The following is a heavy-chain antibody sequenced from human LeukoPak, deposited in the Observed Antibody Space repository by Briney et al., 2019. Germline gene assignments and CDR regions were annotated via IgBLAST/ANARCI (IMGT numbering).Heavy chain of an antibody. J-gene: IGHJ4*02. CDR1: GFTFSSYA. D-gene: IGHD6-6*01. Sequence: GGSLRLSCAASGFTFSSYAMSWVRQAPGKGLELVSGISGSGASTYYADSVKGRFTISRDNSKNTLFLQVNSLRAEDTAIYYCAKCRQYSSSLFDYWGQGTLVTVSS. V-gene: IGHV3-23*01. CDR2: ISGSGAST. CDR3: AKCRQYSSSLFDY.